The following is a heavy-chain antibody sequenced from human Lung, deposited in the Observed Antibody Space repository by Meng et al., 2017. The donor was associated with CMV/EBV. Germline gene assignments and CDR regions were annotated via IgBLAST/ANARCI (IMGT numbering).Heavy chain of an antibody. CDR1: GGSMSSTNW. J-gene: IGHJ4*02. CDR3: ARADKVRFDY. Sequence: QGPLTGAGPGLGRPWATRSLTCAVSGGSMSSTNWWSWGRQPPGKGLEWIGEIYHSGSTNYNPSLKSRVSISVDKSKTQFSLKLSSVTAADTAVYYCARADKVRFDYWGQGALVTVSS. CDR2: IYHSGST. V-gene: IGHV4-4*02.